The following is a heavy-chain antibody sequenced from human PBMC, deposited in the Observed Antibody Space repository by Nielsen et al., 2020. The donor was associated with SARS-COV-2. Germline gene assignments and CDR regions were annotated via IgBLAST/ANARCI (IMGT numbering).Heavy chain of an antibody. CDR2: IYPDDSDT. J-gene: IGHJ4*02. V-gene: IGHV5-51*01. CDR3: ARIMVADIDY. CDR1: GYKFATYW. D-gene: IGHD2-21*01. Sequence: KVSCKGSGYKFATYWIAWVRQTPGKGLEWMGIIYPDDSDTRYSPSFQGQVTISADKSISTAYLQWSSLKASDTAMYYCARIMVADIDYWGQGTLVTVSS.